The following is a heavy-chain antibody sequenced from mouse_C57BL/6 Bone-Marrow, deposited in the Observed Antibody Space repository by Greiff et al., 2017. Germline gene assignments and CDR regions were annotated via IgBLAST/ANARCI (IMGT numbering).Heavy chain of an antibody. CDR3: TTYPHMRYFDY. J-gene: IGHJ2*01. V-gene: IGHV14-4*01. CDR2: IDPENGDT. D-gene: IGHD2-3*01. CDR1: GFNIKDDY. Sequence: EVQLQQSGAELVRPGASVKLSCTASGFNIKDDYMHWVKQRPEQVLEWIGWIDPENGDTEYASKVQGKATITADTSYNTAYLQRSSLTSEDTAVDYCTTYPHMRYFDYWGQGTTLTVSS.